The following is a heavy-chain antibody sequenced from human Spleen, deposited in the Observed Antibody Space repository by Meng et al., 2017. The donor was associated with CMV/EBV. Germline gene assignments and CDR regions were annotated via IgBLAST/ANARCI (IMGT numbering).Heavy chain of an antibody. V-gene: IGHV1-18*01. CDR3: ARGSPSRVFFGMDV. D-gene: IGHD3-10*01. Sequence: ASVKVSCKASGGTFSSYAISWVRQAPGQGLEWMGWLSAYNGNTNYAQKLQGRVTMTTDPSTSTAYMELRSLRSDDTAVYYCARGSPSRVFFGMDVWGQGTTVTVSS. CDR2: LSAYNGNT. J-gene: IGHJ6*02. CDR1: GGTFSSYA.